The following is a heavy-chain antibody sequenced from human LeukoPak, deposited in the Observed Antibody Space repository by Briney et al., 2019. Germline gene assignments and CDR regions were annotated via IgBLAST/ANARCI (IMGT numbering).Heavy chain of an antibody. D-gene: IGHD3-3*01. J-gene: IGHJ4*02. CDR1: GYSLVKNYI. CDR3: ARYDSRGSASTRFDY. V-gene: IGHV4-38-2*01. Sequence: PSETLSLTCAVSGYSLVKNYIWGWIRQSPGKGLEWIGRIYGRASTSYNPSLMNRVTISVDTSKNHFSLQLTSVTAADTAVYYCARYDSRGSASTRFDYWGPGIQVTVSS. CDR2: IYGRAST.